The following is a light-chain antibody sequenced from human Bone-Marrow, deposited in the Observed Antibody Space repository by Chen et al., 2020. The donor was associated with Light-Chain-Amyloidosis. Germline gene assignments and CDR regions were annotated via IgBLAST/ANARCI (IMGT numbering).Light chain of an antibody. CDR2: RDT. CDR1: DLPTKY. Sequence: SYELTQPPSVSVSPGQTARITCSGDDLPTKYAYWYQQKPGPAPVLVIHRDTERPSGNYERFSGSSSGTTATLTMSGVQAEDEADYHCQSADSSGTYEAIFGGGTKLTVL. V-gene: IGLV3-25*03. CDR3: QSADSSGTYEAI. J-gene: IGLJ2*01.